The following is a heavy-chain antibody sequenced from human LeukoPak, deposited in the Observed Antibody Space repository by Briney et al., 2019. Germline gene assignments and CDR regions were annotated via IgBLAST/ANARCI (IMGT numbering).Heavy chain of an antibody. CDR2: INTDGSEK. V-gene: IGHV3-7*03. CDR1: GFIFNRFW. J-gene: IGHJ4*02. CDR3: AREAY. Sequence: GGSLRLSCAPSGFIFNRFWMSGARQPPGKGPEWVASINTDGSEKHYVGSVRGRFTISRDNAKNTLHLQMNSLRTEDTALYYCAREAYWGQGILVAVSS.